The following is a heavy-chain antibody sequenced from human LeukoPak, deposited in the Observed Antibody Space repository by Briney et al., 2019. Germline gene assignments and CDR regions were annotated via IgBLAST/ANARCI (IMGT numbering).Heavy chain of an antibody. CDR2: ISYSGST. J-gene: IGHJ4*02. Sequence: PSETLSLTCTVSGGSFTRYYWSWIRQPPGKGLEWIGYISYSGSTNYNPSLKSRVTISVHTSKNQFSLQLSSVTAADTAVHYCARHLDYYGSGSYEYWGQGTLVTVSS. CDR3: ARHLDYYGSGSYEY. D-gene: IGHD3-10*01. V-gene: IGHV4-59*08. CDR1: GGSFTRYY.